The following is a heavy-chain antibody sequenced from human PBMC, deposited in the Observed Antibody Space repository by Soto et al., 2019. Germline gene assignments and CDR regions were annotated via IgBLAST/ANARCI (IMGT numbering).Heavy chain of an antibody. CDR1: GGSISSYY. Sequence: SETLSLTCTVSGGSISSYYWSWIRQPPGKGLEWIGYIYYSGSTNYNPSLKSRVTISVDTSKNQFSLKLSSVTAADTAVYYCARRYSYGYGRAYTPGYYYYYGMDVWGQGTTVTVSS. CDR2: IYYSGST. CDR3: ARRYSYGYGRAYTPGYYYYYGMDV. V-gene: IGHV4-59*01. J-gene: IGHJ6*02. D-gene: IGHD5-18*01.